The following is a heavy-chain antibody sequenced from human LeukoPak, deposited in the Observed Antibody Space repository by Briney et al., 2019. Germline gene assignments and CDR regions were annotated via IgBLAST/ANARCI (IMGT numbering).Heavy chain of an antibody. V-gene: IGHV3-15*01. D-gene: IGHD6-19*01. Sequence: GGSLRLSCAASGFTFSNAWMSWVRQAPGKGLEWVGRIRSKTDGGTIEYATPVKGRFTISRDDSKNTLYLQMNSLKTEDTAVYYCITYSMAVYGNGWSGTFDYWGQGTLVTVSS. CDR2: IRSKTDGGTI. J-gene: IGHJ4*02. CDR3: ITYSMAVYGNGWSGTFDY. CDR1: GFTFSNAW.